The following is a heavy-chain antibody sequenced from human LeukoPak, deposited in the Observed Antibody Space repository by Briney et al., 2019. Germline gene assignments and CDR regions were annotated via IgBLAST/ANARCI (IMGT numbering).Heavy chain of an antibody. J-gene: IGHJ4*02. CDR1: GFTFSNYI. CDR2: ISSSGSYI. CDR3: AKDEIAVAGRNPGFDY. V-gene: IGHV3-21*01. Sequence: GGSLRLSCAASGFTFSNYIINWVRQAPGKGLEWVSSISSSGSYINYADSVKGRFTISRDNAKNSLYLQMNSLRAEDTAIYYCAKDEIAVAGRNPGFDYWGQGTLVTVSS. D-gene: IGHD6-19*01.